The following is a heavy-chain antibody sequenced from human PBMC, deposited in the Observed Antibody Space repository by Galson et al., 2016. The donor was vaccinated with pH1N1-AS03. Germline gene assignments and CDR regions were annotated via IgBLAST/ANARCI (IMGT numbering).Heavy chain of an antibody. CDR2: ISYDGTKK. CDR3: TRGSGSGWYGSYYVY. V-gene: IGHV3-30-3*01. J-gene: IGHJ4*02. CDR1: GFTLSTYS. D-gene: IGHD6-19*01. Sequence: SLRLSCAASGFTLSTYSMHWVRQAPGRGLEWVALISYDGTKKSYADSVRGRFTISRDTSKNTLYLQMNSLRVEDTAVYYCTRGSGSGWYGSYYVYWGQGTLVPVSS.